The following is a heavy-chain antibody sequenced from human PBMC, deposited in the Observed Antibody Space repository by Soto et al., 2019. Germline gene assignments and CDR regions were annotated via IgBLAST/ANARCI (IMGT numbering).Heavy chain of an antibody. CDR2: INPNSGGT. D-gene: IGHD4-17*01. V-gene: IGHV1-2*04. Sequence: ASVKVSCKASGYTFTGYYMHWVRQAPGQGLEWMGWINPNSGGTNYAQKFQGWVTMTRDTSISTAYMELSRLRSDDTAVYYCASPVSEITPFKHDYGDYVSSSGGRYYYYGMDVWGQGTTVTVSS. J-gene: IGHJ6*02. CDR3: ASPVSEITPFKHDYGDYVSSSGGRYYYYGMDV. CDR1: GYTFTGYY.